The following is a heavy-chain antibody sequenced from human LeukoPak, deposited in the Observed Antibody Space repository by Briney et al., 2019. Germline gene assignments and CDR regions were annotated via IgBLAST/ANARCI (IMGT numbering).Heavy chain of an antibody. Sequence: PGGSLRLSCAPSGYTFRRHDMICVRGAPGEGVEGVSDICGSGGSPFYVDSVKGRFTISRDNSKNALSFQLNGLRGEDTAVYYCVREGPRGLAFDIWGQGTMVTVSS. V-gene: IGHV3-23*01. J-gene: IGHJ3*02. CDR3: VREGPRGLAFDI. CDR2: ICGSGGSP. D-gene: IGHD3/OR15-3a*01. CDR1: GYTFRRHD.